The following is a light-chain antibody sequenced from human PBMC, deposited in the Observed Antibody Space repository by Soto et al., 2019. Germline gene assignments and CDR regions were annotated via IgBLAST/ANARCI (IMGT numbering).Light chain of an antibody. CDR2: DAS. V-gene: IGKV3-20*01. CDR1: QSVSGK. Sequence: EVLMTQSPATLSVSPGERATLSCRASQSVSGKLAWYQQKPGQAPRLLIYDASTRATGIPDRFSGSGSGTDFTLTISRLEPEDFAVYFCQVYGSSSKTFGQGTKVDIK. CDR3: QVYGSSSKT. J-gene: IGKJ1*01.